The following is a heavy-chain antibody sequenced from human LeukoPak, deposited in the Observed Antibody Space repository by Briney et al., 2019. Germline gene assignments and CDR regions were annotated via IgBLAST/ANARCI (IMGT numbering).Heavy chain of an antibody. D-gene: IGHD5-18*01. Sequence: SETLSLTCTVSGGSISSGSYHWSWIRQPAGKGLEWIGRIYTSGGTNYNPSLKIRVTISVDTSKNQFSLKLSSVTAADTAVYYCARVDTTMAYFDYWGQGTLVTVSS. V-gene: IGHV4-61*02. CDR3: ARVDTTMAYFDY. CDR1: GGSISSGSYH. CDR2: IYTSGGT. J-gene: IGHJ4*02.